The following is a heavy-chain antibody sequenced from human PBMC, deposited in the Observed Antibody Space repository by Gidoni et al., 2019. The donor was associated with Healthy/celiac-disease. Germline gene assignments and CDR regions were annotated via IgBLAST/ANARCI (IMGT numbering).Heavy chain of an antibody. D-gene: IGHD1-26*01. CDR3: AKDSLMWRRVGTTGGYYGMDV. V-gene: IGHV3-30*18. Sequence: QVQLVESGGGVVQPGRSLRISFAASGFTFSSYGMHWGRQAPGKGLEWVAVISYDGSNKYYADSVKGRFTISRDNSKNTLYLQMNSLRAEDTAVYYCAKDSLMWRRVGTTGGYYGMDVWGQGTTVTVSS. CDR2: ISYDGSNK. CDR1: GFTFSSYG. J-gene: IGHJ6*02.